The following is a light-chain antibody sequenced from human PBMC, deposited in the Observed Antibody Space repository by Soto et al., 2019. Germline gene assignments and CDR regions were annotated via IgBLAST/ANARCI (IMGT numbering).Light chain of an antibody. Sequence: QAASVSGSPGQSITISCSGTSSDVGFYNYVSWFQQYPGKAPKLMIFEVTNRPSGVSDRFSGSKSDNTASLTISGLQADDEADYFCTSYTTSSTWVFGGGTKVTVL. CDR1: SSDVGFYNY. J-gene: IGLJ3*02. CDR2: EVT. V-gene: IGLV2-14*01. CDR3: TSYTTSSTWV.